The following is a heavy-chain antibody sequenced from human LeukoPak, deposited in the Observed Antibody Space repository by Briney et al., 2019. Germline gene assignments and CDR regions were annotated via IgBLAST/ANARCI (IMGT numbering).Heavy chain of an antibody. Sequence: QPGGSLRLSCAASGFTFSRYEMNWVRQAPGKGLEWVAVIWYDGSNTYYADSVKGLFTISRDNSKNTLYLQMNSLRAEDTAMYYCARGAYYYDTSGPGQGDYWGQGTLVTVSS. CDR3: ARGAYYYDTSGPGQGDY. J-gene: IGHJ4*02. V-gene: IGHV3-33*08. D-gene: IGHD3-22*01. CDR2: IWYDGSNT. CDR1: GFTFSRYE.